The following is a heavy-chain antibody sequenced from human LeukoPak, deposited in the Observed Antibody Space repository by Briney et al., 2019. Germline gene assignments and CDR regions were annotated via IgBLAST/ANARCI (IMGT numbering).Heavy chain of an antibody. CDR1: GFTFSNYA. CDR3: AKDQGTGWLYYFDY. Sequence: GGSLRLSCAASGFTFSNYAMSWVRQAPGKGLEWVSAMSGSGGSTYYADSVKGRFTISGDNSKNTLYLQMNSLRAEDTAVYYCAKDQGTGWLYYFDYWGQGSLVTVSS. V-gene: IGHV3-23*01. J-gene: IGHJ4*02. D-gene: IGHD6-19*01. CDR2: MSGSGGST.